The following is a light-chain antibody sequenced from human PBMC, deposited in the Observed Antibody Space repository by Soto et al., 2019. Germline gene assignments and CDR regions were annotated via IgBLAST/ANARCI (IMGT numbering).Light chain of an antibody. CDR1: QSVSNNY. Sequence: EIVLTQSPGTLSLSPGERATLSCRTSQSVSNNYLAWYQQKPGQTPRLLIYAASSRATGVPDRFSGSGSGTDFTLTVSRLETEDFAVFYCQQYGNSPFTFGPGTKVEIK. CDR2: AAS. CDR3: QQYGNSPFT. V-gene: IGKV3-20*01. J-gene: IGKJ2*01.